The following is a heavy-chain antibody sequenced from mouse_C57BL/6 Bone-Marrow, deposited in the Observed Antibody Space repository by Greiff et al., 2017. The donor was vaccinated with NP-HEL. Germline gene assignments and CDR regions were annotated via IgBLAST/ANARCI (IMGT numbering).Heavy chain of an antibody. CDR3: ARKGGYYDYDGFAY. D-gene: IGHD2-4*01. J-gene: IGHJ3*01. CDR2: IWSGGST. Sequence: VQLQQSGPGLVQPSQSLSITCTVSGFSLTSYGVHWVRQSPGKGLEWLGVIWSGGSTDYNAAFISRLSISKDNSKSQVFFKMNSLEADDTAIYYSARKGGYYDYDGFAYWGQGTPVTVSA. CDR1: GFSLTSYG. V-gene: IGHV2-2*01.